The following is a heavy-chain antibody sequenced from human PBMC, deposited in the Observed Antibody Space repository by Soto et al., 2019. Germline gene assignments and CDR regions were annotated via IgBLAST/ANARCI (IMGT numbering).Heavy chain of an antibody. CDR1: GFTFSHYW. V-gene: IGHV3-7*01. Sequence: EVQLVESGGDLVQPGGSLRLSCAVSGFTFSHYWMTWVGQAPGKGLGWVANIKEDGSQKNYVDSVKGRFTVSRDNAKNSLYLQMNSLRAEDTAVYYCARSGSEVDYWGQGTLVIVSS. J-gene: IGHJ4*02. CDR2: IKEDGSQK. CDR3: ARSGSEVDY. D-gene: IGHD3-10*01.